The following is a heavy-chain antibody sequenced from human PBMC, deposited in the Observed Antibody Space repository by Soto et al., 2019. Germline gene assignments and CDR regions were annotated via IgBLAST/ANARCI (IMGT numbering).Heavy chain of an antibody. Sequence: QVQLVQSGAEVKKPGSSLKVSCKASGGTFSSYAISWVRQAPGQGLEWMGGIIPIFGTANYAQKFQGRVTITADESTSTAYMELSSLRSEDTAVYYCARARGEMATIHVSYFDYWGQGTLVTVSS. J-gene: IGHJ4*02. CDR2: IIPIFGTA. D-gene: IGHD5-12*01. CDR1: GGTFSSYA. CDR3: ARARGEMATIHVSYFDY. V-gene: IGHV1-69*01.